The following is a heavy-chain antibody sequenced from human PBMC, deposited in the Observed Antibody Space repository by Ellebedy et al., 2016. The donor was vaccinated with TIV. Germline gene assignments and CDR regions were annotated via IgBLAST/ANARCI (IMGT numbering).Heavy chain of an antibody. CDR2: INQNGSKK. J-gene: IGHJ4*02. CDR3: ARISEGDY. CDR1: EFTFSNYW. Sequence: GESLKISXAASEFTFSNYWMNWVRQAPGKGLEWVANINQNGSKKYYVDSVKGRFTIARDNAKNSLYLQMNSLRAEDTAVYYCARISEGDYWGQGTLVTVSS. V-gene: IGHV3-7*01.